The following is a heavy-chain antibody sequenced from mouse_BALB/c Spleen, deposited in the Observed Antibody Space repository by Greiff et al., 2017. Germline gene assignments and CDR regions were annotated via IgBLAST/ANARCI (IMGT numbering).Heavy chain of an antibody. J-gene: IGHJ4*01. CDR2: ISSGSSTI. CDR3: AVDPYYDYDVDAMDY. Sequence: EVKLVESGGGLVQPGGSRKLSCAASGFTFSSFGMHWVRQAPEKGLEWVAYISSGSSTIYYADTVKGRFTISRDNPKNTLFLQMTSLRSEDTAMYYCAVDPYYDYDVDAMDYWGQGTSVTVSS. D-gene: IGHD2-4*01. CDR1: GFTFSSFG. V-gene: IGHV5-17*02.